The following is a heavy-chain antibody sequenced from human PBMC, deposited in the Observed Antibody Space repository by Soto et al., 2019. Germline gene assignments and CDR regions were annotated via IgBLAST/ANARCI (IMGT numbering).Heavy chain of an antibody. CDR2: IVVGSGNT. D-gene: IGHD6-13*01. V-gene: IGHV1-58*01. CDR1: GFTFTSSA. Sequence: AASAKVSCKASGFTFTSSAVQWVRQARGQRLEWIGWIVVGSGNTNYAQKFQERVTITRDMSTSTAYMELSSLRSEDTAVYYCAAGGGYRRSKHFGYSSSWYLYYYYGMDVWGQGTTVTVSS. J-gene: IGHJ6*02. CDR3: AAGGGYRRSKHFGYSSSWYLYYYYGMDV.